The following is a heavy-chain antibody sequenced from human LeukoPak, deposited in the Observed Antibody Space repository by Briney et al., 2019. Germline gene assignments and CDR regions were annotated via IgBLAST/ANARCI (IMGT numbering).Heavy chain of an antibody. D-gene: IGHD4-23*01. CDR2: IYYSGST. CDR3: ARGSLEDTVAGLFDY. V-gene: IGHV4-30-4*01. J-gene: IGHJ4*02. CDR1: GGSISSGDYY. Sequence: SQTLSLTCTVSGGSISSGDYYWSWIRQPPGKGLEWIGYIYYSGSTYYNPSLKSRVTISVDTSKNQFSLKLSSVTAADTAVYYCARGSLEDTVAGLFDYWGQGTLVTVSS.